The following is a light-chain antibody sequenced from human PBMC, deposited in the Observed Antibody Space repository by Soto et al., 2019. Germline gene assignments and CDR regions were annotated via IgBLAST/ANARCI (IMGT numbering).Light chain of an antibody. Sequence: EIVLTQSPATLSLSPGERATLSCRASQSLSSYLAWYQQKPGQAPRLLIYDASNRATGIPARFSGSGSGTDFTLTISSLEPDDFAVYDCQQRSNWPTFGPGTKVDIK. CDR3: QQRSNWPT. CDR2: DAS. J-gene: IGKJ3*01. CDR1: QSLSSY. V-gene: IGKV3-11*01.